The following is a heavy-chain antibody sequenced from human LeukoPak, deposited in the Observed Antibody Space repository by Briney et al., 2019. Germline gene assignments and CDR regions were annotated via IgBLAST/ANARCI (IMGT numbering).Heavy chain of an antibody. CDR2: ISSSSSTI. V-gene: IGHV3-48*01. J-gene: IGHJ4*02. Sequence: PGGSLRLSCAASGFTFNSYIINWVRQAPGKGLEWVSYISSSSSTIYYADSVKGRFTISRDNAKNSLYLQMNSLRAEDTAVYYCARDGGYFDYWGQGTLVTVSS. CDR1: GFTFNSYI. D-gene: IGHD3-16*01. CDR3: ARDGGYFDY.